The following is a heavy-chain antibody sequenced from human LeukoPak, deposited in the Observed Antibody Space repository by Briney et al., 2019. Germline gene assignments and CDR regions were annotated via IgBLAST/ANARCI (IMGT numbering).Heavy chain of an antibody. D-gene: IGHD3-3*01. V-gene: IGHV3-33*01. J-gene: IGHJ5*02. CDR2: IWYDGSNK. CDR3: AREGLYDFWSGYFRWFDP. CDR1: GFTFRSYG. Sequence: GGSLRLSCAASGFTFRSYGMHWVRQAPGKGLEWVAVIWYDGSNKYYADSVKGRFTISRDNSKNTLYLQMNSLRAEDTAVYYCAREGLYDFWSGYFRWFDPWGQGTLVTVSS.